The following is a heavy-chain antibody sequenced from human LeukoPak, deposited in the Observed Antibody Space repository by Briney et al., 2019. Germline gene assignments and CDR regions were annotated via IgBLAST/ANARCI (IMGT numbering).Heavy chain of an antibody. D-gene: IGHD5-18*01. CDR2: INHSGST. CDR3: ARERRIQLWLRPYYMDV. CDR1: GGSFSGYY. V-gene: IGHV4-34*01. Sequence: SETLSLTCAVYGGSFSGYYWSWIRQPPGKGLEWIGEINHSGSTNYNPSLKSRVTISVDTSKNQFSLRLSSVTAADTAVYYCARERRIQLWLRPYYMDVWGKGTTVTVSS. J-gene: IGHJ6*03.